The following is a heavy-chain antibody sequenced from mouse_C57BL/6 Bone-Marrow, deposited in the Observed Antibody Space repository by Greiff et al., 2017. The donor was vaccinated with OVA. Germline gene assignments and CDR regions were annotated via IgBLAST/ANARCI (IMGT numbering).Heavy chain of an antibody. D-gene: IGHD2-13*01. J-gene: IGHJ4*01. CDR1: GYTFTDYY. V-gene: IGHV1-75*01. CDR3: ARDYGDYGLYAMDY. CDR2: IFPGRGST. Sequence: QVQLQQSGPELVKPGASVKISCKASGYTFTDYYINWVKQRPGQGLEWIGRIFPGRGSTYYNEKFKGKATLTVDNPSSTAYMLLSSLTSEDSAVYFCARDYGDYGLYAMDYWGQGTSVTVSS.